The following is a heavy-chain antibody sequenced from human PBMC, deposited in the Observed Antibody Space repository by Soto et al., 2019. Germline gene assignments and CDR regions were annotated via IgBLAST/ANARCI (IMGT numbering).Heavy chain of an antibody. Sequence: GGSLRLSCAASGFTFSSYWMSWVRQAPGKGLEWVANIKQDGSEKYYVDSVKGRFTISRDNAKNSLYLQMNSLKASDTAMYYCARDTLTGTTNYYYGMDVWGQGTTVTVSS. V-gene: IGHV3-7*03. D-gene: IGHD1-7*01. CDR2: IKQDGSEK. J-gene: IGHJ6*02. CDR3: ARDTLTGTTNYYYGMDV. CDR1: GFTFSSYW.